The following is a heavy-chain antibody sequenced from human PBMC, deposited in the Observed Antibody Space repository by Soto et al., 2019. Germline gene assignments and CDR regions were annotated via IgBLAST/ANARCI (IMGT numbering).Heavy chain of an antibody. V-gene: IGHV4-39*01. CDR2: IYYSGST. J-gene: IGHJ6*02. CDR1: GGSIISSSYS. D-gene: IGHD3-10*01. Sequence: SETLSLTFTFSGGSIISSSYSWGWIRQPPGKGLEWIGSIYYSGSTYYNPSLKSRVTISVDTSKNQFSLKLSSVTAADTAVYYCARFTMVRGFKVGYYYGMDVWGQGTTVTVS. CDR3: ARFTMVRGFKVGYYYGMDV.